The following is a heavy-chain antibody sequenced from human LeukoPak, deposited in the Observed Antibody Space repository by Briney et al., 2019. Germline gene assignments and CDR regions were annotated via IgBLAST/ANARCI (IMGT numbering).Heavy chain of an antibody. CDR2: IWYDGSNK. CDR1: GFTFSSYG. Sequence: GGSLRLSYAASGFTFSSYGMHWVRQAPGKGLEWVAVIWYDGSNKYYADSVKGRFTISRDNSKNTLYLQMNSLRAEDTAVYYCAKGRDGYSLDYWGQGTLVTVSS. J-gene: IGHJ4*02. D-gene: IGHD5-24*01. V-gene: IGHV3-33*06. CDR3: AKGRDGYSLDY.